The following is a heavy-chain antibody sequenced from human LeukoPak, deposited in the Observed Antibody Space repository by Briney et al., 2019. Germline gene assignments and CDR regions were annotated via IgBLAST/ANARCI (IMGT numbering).Heavy chain of an antibody. V-gene: IGHV3-7*01. J-gene: IGHJ3*02. CDR2: IKQDGSEK. D-gene: IGHD4-17*01. Sequence: GRSLRLSCAASGFTFSSYWMSWVRQAPGKGLEWVANIKQDGSEKYYVDSVKGRFTISRDNAKNSLYLQMNSLRAEDTAVYYCAREGVGYGPRLNAFDIWGQGTMVTVSS. CDR1: GFTFSSYW. CDR3: AREGVGYGPRLNAFDI.